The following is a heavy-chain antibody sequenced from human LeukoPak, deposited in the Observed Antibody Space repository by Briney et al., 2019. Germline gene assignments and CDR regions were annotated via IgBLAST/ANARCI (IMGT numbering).Heavy chain of an antibody. CDR3: VKAADAFDI. J-gene: IGHJ3*02. CDR2: IWYDGSNK. V-gene: IGHV3-30*02. Sequence: PGGSLRLSCAASGFTFSNYGMHWVRQAPGKGLEWVAIIWYDGSNKYYADSVKGRFTISRDNSKNTLYLQMSSLRAEDTAVYYCVKAADAFDIWGQGTMVTVSS. CDR1: GFTFSNYG.